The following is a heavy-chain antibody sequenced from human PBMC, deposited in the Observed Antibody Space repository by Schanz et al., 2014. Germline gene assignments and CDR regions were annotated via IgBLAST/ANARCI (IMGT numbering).Heavy chain of an antibody. CDR1: GFRFDDYA. D-gene: IGHD3-10*01. CDR3: ARSGVDV. J-gene: IGHJ6*02. V-gene: IGHV3-30*04. Sequence: VQLVESGGGLVQPGRSLRLSCAASGFRFDDYAMHWVRQAPGKGLEWVAFIQYDGNNQYYADSVKGRFSISRDSSKNTLYLQMNSLRAEDTAVYYCARSGVDVWGQGTTVTVSS. CDR2: IQYDGNNQ.